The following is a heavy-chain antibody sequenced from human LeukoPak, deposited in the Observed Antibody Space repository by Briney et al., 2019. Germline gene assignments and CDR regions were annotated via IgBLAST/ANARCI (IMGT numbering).Heavy chain of an antibody. V-gene: IGHV4-59*01. CDR1: GGXISSYY. CDR2: IYYSGST. CDR3: ARVWHSGYEIDY. J-gene: IGHJ4*02. Sequence: PSETLSLTCTLSGGXISSYYCSWIRHPPGKGLEWIGYIYYSGSTNYNPSLKSRATISVDTSKNQFSLKLSSVSAADTAVYYCARVWHSGYEIDYWGQGTLVTVSS. D-gene: IGHD5-12*01.